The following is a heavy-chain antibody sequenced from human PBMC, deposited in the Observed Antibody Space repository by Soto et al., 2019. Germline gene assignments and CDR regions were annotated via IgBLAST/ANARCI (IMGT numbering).Heavy chain of an antibody. Sequence: QVQLVQSGAEVKKPGSSVKVSCKASVGTFSTYTITWVRQAPGQGLEWMGRIIPIIGIINYAQKFQGRVTISADKFTGTAYMELSGLRSDDTAVYYCAGDPDSHYNDSHASSYPWGQGTLVTVSP. CDR2: IIPIIGII. V-gene: IGHV1-69*08. CDR3: AGDPDSHYNDSHASSYP. D-gene: IGHD4-4*01. CDR1: VGTFSTYT. J-gene: IGHJ5*02.